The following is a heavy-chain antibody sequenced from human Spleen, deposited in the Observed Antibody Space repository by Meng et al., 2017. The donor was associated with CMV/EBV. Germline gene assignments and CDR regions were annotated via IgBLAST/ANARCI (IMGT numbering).Heavy chain of an antibody. CDR1: GFTFSAFS. Sequence: GGSLRLSCAASGFTFSAFSMNWVRQVPGKGLEWVGRIRRNSDGGATEYAAPVKGRFIISRDDSHNMVFLEMTSLKSEDTAVYYCTTDTSSTNIAADYGLDVWGQGTTVTVSS. CDR3: TTDTSSTNIAADYGLDV. CDR2: IRRNSDGGAT. J-gene: IGHJ6*02. V-gene: IGHV3-15*01. D-gene: IGHD1/OR15-1a*01.